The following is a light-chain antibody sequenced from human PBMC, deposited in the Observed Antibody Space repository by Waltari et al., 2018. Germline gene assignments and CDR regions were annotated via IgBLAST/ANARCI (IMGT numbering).Light chain of an antibody. Sequence: TQLTQSPSPLSASVGDTVIITSRASQGVKNNLAWYQQKPGKAPKVLIHKASRLESGAPSRFSGSGYGPEFTLTISSLQPDDFATYYCQQYDTLPVTFGGGTKVEIK. CDR1: QGVKNN. J-gene: IGKJ4*01. V-gene: IGKV1-5*03. CDR2: KAS. CDR3: QQYDTLPVT.